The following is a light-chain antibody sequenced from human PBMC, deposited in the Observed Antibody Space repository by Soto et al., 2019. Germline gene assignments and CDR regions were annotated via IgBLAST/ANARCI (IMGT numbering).Light chain of an antibody. V-gene: IGLV1-47*01. Sequence: QSVLTQPPSASGTPGQRVTISCSASSSNIGSNYVYWYQQLPRTAPKLLLYRDNQRPSGVPDRFSDSKSGTSAALAISGLRSDDEADYYCAAWDDTLSGVVFGGGTKLTVL. CDR3: AAWDDTLSGVV. CDR1: SSNIGSNY. J-gene: IGLJ2*01. CDR2: RDN.